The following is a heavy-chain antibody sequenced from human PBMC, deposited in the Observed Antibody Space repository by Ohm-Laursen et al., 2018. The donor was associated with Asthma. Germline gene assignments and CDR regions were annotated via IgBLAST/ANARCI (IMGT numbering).Heavy chain of an antibody. V-gene: IGHV1-69*01. CDR1: GGTFSSYA. CDR2: IIPIFGTA. J-gene: IGHJ4*02. CDR3: ASGIWGSIAAAGSEYYFDY. Sequence: GSSVKVSCKASGGTFSSYAISWVRQAPGQGLEWMGGIIPIFGTANYAQKFQGRVTITADESTSTAYMELSSLRSEDTAVYYCASGIWGSIAAAGSEYYFDYWGQGTLVTVSS. D-gene: IGHD6-13*01.